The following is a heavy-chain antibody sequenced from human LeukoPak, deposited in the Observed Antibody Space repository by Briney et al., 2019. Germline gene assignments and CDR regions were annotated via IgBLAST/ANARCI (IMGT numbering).Heavy chain of an antibody. J-gene: IGHJ4*02. D-gene: IGHD4-17*01. Sequence: SETLSLTCTVSGGAISSYYWSWIRQPPGKGLEWIGYIYYSGSTNYSPSLKSRVTISVDTSKNQFSLKLSSVTAADTAVYYCARDRYGDYLFDYWGQGTLVTVSS. V-gene: IGHV4-59*01. CDR3: ARDRYGDYLFDY. CDR2: IYYSGST. CDR1: GGAISSYY.